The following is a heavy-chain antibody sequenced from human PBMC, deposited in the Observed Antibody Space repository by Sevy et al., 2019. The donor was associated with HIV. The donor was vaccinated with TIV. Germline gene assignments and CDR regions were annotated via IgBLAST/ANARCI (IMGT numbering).Heavy chain of an antibody. CDR2: ISSSGSTT. J-gene: IGHJ6*02. CDR1: GFTFTDYY. D-gene: IGHD3-3*02. CDR3: AGVEHFYGMDV. V-gene: IGHV3-11*01. Sequence: GGSLRLSCAASGFTFTDYYMSWIRQAPGKGLEWVSYISSSGSTTYYPDSVKGRFTISRDNAKNSLYLQMNSLRAEDTAVYYCAGVEHFYGMDVWGQGTTVTVSS.